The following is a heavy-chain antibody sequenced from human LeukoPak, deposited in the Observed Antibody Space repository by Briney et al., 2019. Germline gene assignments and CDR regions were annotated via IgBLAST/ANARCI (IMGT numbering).Heavy chain of an antibody. Sequence: PSETVSLTCTVSGYSISSGYYWGWIRPPPGKGLEWIGSIYYSGSTYYNPSLKSRVTISVDTSKNQFSLKLSSVTAADTAVYYCARQLWATNHYYYYYMDVWGKGTTVTVSS. D-gene: IGHD5-18*01. CDR2: IYYSGST. J-gene: IGHJ6*03. CDR3: ARQLWATNHYYYYYMDV. V-gene: IGHV4-38-2*02. CDR1: GYSISSGYY.